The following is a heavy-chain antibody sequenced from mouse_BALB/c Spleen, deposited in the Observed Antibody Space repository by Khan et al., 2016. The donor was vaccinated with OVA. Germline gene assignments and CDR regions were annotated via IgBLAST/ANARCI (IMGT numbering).Heavy chain of an antibody. V-gene: IGHV5-6-3*01. J-gene: IGHJ2*01. CDR1: GFTFSSYG. Sequence: EVQLQESGGGLVQPGGSLKLSCAASGFTFSSYGMSWVRQTPDKRLELVATINSNGGSTYYPDSVKGRFTISRDNAKNTLYLQMSSLKSEDTAMYSLARMAKTINWGQGTTLTVSS. CDR2: INSNGGST. CDR3: ARMAKTIN.